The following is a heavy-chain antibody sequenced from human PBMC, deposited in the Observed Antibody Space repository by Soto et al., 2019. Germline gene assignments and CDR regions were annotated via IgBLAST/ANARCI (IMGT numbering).Heavy chain of an antibody. Sequence: QVQLVQSGAEVKKPGSSVKVSCKASGGTFSSYTISWVRQAPGQGLEWMGRIIPILGIANYAQKFQGRVTITAHKSTSTAYMELSSLRSEDTAVYYCARGRYYGSGSYLLFDYWGQGTLVTVSS. CDR2: IIPILGIA. D-gene: IGHD3-10*01. J-gene: IGHJ4*02. CDR1: GGTFSSYT. V-gene: IGHV1-69*02. CDR3: ARGRYYGSGSYLLFDY.